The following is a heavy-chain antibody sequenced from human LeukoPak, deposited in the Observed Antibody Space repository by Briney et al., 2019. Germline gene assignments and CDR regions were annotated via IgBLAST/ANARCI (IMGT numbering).Heavy chain of an antibody. CDR1: GYTLRDYY. CDR2: LNPHRGRT. Sequence: ASVKVSCKASGYTLRDYYLYWVRQAPGQGLEWLGWLNPHRGRTNYAQKFQGRVTLTSDTPISTAYMELSLLTSDDTAIYYCARGLRIINGLDVWGQGTTVIVSS. J-gene: IGHJ6*02. V-gene: IGHV1-2*02. D-gene: IGHD2-15*01. CDR3: ARGLRIINGLDV.